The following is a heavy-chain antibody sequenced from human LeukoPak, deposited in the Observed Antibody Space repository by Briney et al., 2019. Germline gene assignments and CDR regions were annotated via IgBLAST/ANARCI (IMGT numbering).Heavy chain of an antibody. J-gene: IGHJ5*02. D-gene: IGHD2-21*02. CDR3: ARPNGDYYNWFDP. V-gene: IGHV1-2*02. CDR2: INPNSGDT. Sequence: ASVMVSCKASGYTFTGYSIHWVRQAPGQGLEWMGCINPNSGDTNYPQKFQDRVTLSRDTSISTAYMELTDLGSDDTAMYYCARPNGDYYNWFDPWGQGTLVTVSS. CDR1: GYTFTGYS.